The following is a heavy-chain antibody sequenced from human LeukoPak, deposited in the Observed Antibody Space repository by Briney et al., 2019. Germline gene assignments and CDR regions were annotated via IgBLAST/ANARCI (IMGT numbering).Heavy chain of an antibody. CDR3: ARESGSVTSEVDFDY. D-gene: IGHD4-17*01. CDR1: GFTFSSYW. Sequence: GGSLRLSCAASGFTFSSYWMSWVRQAPGKGLEWVATIRQDGSQKYYVDSVKGRFTISRDNAKNSLYLQMNSLRAEDTAVYYCARESGSVTSEVDFDYWGQGTLVNVSS. V-gene: IGHV3-7*01. J-gene: IGHJ4*02. CDR2: IRQDGSQK.